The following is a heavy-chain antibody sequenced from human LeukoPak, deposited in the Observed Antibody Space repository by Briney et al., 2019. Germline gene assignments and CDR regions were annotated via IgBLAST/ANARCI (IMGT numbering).Heavy chain of an antibody. CDR3: AKAVAGLDSYYYYYMDV. CDR2: MNPNSGNT. V-gene: IGHV1-8*01. J-gene: IGHJ6*03. Sequence: GASVKVSCKASGYTFTSYDINWVRQATGQGLEWMGWMNPNSGNTGYAQEFQGRVTMTRNTSISTAYMELSSLRSEDTAVYYCAKAVAGLDSYYYYYMDVWGKGTTVTVSS. CDR1: GYTFTSYD. D-gene: IGHD6-19*01.